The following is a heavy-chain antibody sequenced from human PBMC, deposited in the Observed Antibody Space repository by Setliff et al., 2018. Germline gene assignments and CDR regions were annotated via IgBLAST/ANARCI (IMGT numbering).Heavy chain of an antibody. D-gene: IGHD5-12*01. Sequence: ASVKVSCKVSGYTLTELSMHWVRQAPGKGLEWMGGFDPEDGETIYAQKLQGRVTMTTDTSTSTAYMELRSLRSDDTAVYYCARGVDGYNYYYFDYWGQGTLVTVSS. J-gene: IGHJ4*02. CDR3: ARGVDGYNYYYFDY. CDR2: FDPEDGET. V-gene: IGHV1-24*01. CDR1: GYTLTELS.